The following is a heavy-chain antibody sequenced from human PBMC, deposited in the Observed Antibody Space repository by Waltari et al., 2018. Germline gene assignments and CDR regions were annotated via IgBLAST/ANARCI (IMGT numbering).Heavy chain of an antibody. CDR1: GFSFSAYN. CDR3: ARDTIFYGSGSYDP. Sequence: QLVESGGGLVKPGSSLRLSCAASGFSFSAYNMHWLRRAPGKGLEWVSSISSKSTYIYYADSVRGRFSISRDNAENSLFLQMNNLRGEDTAVYYCARDTIFYGSGSYDPWGQGIRVTVSS. CDR2: ISSKSTYI. V-gene: IGHV3-21*01. J-gene: IGHJ5*02. D-gene: IGHD3-10*01.